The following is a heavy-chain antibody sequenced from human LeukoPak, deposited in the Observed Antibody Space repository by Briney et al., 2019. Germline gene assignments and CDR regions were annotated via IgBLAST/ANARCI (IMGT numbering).Heavy chain of an antibody. CDR2: IYTSGST. V-gene: IGHV4-4*07. CDR1: GGSITSYY. J-gene: IGHJ6*03. Sequence: SETLSLTCTVSGGSITSYYWSWIRQPAGKGLEWIGRIYTSGSTNYNPSLKSRVTMSVDTSKNQFSLKLSSVTAADTAVYYCARMVGWGARRYYYYYMDVWGKGTTVTISS. D-gene: IGHD1-26*01. CDR3: ARMVGWGARRYYYYYMDV.